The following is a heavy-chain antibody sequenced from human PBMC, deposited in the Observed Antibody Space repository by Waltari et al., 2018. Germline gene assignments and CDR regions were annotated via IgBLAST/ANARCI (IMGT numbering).Heavy chain of an antibody. J-gene: IGHJ4*02. D-gene: IGHD6-13*01. CDR2: ITASVGDT. Sequence: EVQLLESGGGLVQPGGSLRLACEVSGVDFRAFAMSWVRQAPGKGLQWVSSITASVGDTYYADSVRGRFTISRDNSKNTLFLEMNSLRAEDTAVYYCAKECGSSCLFFDYWGQGALVTVSS. CDR1: GVDFRAFA. CDR3: AKECGSSCLFFDY. V-gene: IGHV3-23*01.